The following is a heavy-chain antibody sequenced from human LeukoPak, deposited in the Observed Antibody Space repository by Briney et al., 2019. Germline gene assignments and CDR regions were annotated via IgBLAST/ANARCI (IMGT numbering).Heavy chain of an antibody. CDR2: ISYDGSNK. CDR1: GFTFSSYG. Sequence: PGGSLRLSCAASGFTFSSYGMHWVRQAPGKGLEWVTVISYDGSNKYYTDSVKGRFTISRDNSKNTLYLQMNSLRTEDTAVYYCAKDRGKSYCSGGSCLTNWFDPWGQGTLVTVSS. J-gene: IGHJ5*02. D-gene: IGHD2-15*01. CDR3: AKDRGKSYCSGGSCLTNWFDP. V-gene: IGHV3-30*18.